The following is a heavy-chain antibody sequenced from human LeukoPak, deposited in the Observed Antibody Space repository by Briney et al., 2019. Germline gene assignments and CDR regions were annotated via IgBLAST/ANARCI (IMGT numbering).Heavy chain of an antibody. CDR3: AREAANGVYFDY. CDR1: GYTFTSYG. V-gene: IGHV1-18*01. Sequence: ASVKVSCKASGYTFTSYGISWVRQAPGQGLEWMGWISAYNGNANYAQNLQGRVTMTTDTSTSTAYMEVRRLTSEDTAVYYCAREAANGVYFDYWGQGTLVTVSS. CDR2: ISAYNGNA. D-gene: IGHD2-8*01. J-gene: IGHJ4*02.